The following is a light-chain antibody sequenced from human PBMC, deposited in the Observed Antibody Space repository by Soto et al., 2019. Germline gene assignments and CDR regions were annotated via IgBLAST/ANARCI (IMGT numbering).Light chain of an antibody. CDR2: ATS. CDR3: QHNYLNPPWT. J-gene: IGKJ1*01. CDR1: QSVDNF. V-gene: IGKV1-39*01. Sequence: DIQMTQSPSSLSASVGDRVTITCRTSQSVDNFLNWYQQKPGKAPKLLIYATSTSQNGVPSRFSGSGSGTDFTLTISSLQPEDFATHYCQHNYLNPPWTFGQGTMVEI.